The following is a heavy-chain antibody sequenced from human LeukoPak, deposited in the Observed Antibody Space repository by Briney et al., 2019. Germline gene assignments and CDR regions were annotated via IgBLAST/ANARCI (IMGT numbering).Heavy chain of an antibody. J-gene: IGHJ5*02. CDR1: GFTFTNYW. CDR2: ISGDGATT. V-gene: IGHV3-74*01. CDR3: ARDNSPGWFDP. Sequence: PGGSLRLSCAASGFTFTNYWMHWVRQAPVKGLVWVARISGDGATTAYADSVKGRFAISRDNAKNTLYLRMSSLRAEDTAIYYCARDNSPGWFDPWGQGTLVTVSS. D-gene: IGHD4-11*01.